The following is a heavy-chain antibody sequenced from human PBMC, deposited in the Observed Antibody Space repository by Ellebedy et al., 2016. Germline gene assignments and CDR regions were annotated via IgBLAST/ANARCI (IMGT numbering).Heavy chain of an antibody. V-gene: IGHV3-23*01. D-gene: IGHD4-23*01. CDR1: GFTFSSYA. J-gene: IGHJ4*02. Sequence: GESLKISXAASGFTFSSYAMSWVRQAPGKGLEWVSAISGSGGSTYYADSVKGRFTISRDNSKNTLYLQMNSLRAEDTAVYYCAAQSGNSPFDYWGQGTLVTVSS. CDR3: AAQSGNSPFDY. CDR2: ISGSGGST.